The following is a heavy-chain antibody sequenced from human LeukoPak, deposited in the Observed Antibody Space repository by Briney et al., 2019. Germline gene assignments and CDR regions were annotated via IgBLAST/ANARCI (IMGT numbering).Heavy chain of an antibody. V-gene: IGHV3-23*01. D-gene: IGHD5-18*01. CDR1: GFTFTSYA. Sequence: GGSLRLSCAASGFTFTSYAMTWVRQAPGKGLEWVSGISGSGDSTYYADSVKGRFTISRDNSKNMLYLQMNSLRAEDTAVYYCARDGFVGYSYGFFFDYWGQGTLVTVSS. J-gene: IGHJ4*02. CDR3: ARDGFVGYSYGFFFDY. CDR2: ISGSGDST.